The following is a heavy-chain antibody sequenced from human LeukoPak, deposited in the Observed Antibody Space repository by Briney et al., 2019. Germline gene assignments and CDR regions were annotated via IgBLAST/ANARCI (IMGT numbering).Heavy chain of an antibody. Sequence: SETLSLTCAVYGGSFRGYYWSWIRQPPGKGLEWIGEINHSGSTNYNPSLKSRVTISVDTSKNQFSLKLSSVTAADTAVYSCASTPTRTYYYDSSGYIKSEYYFDYWGQGTLVTVSS. CDR1: GGSFRGYY. CDR2: INHSGST. J-gene: IGHJ4*02. V-gene: IGHV4-34*01. D-gene: IGHD3-22*01. CDR3: ASTPTRTYYYDSSGYIKSEYYFDY.